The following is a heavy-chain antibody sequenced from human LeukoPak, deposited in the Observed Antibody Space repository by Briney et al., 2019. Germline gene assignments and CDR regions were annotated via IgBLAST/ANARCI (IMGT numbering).Heavy chain of an antibody. V-gene: IGHV3-23*01. CDR1: GFTFSSDG. J-gene: IGHJ6*02. Sequence: PGGSLRLSCAASGFTFSSDGMSWLRQAPGKRLEWVAVICGSAAGTYYADSVKGRFTISRDNSKNTLYLQMNSLRAEDTAVYYCAKEGHYYDSSGYQYYYYYGMDVWGQGTAVTVSS. D-gene: IGHD3-22*01. CDR3: AKEGHYYDSSGYQYYYYYGMDV. CDR2: ICGSAAGT.